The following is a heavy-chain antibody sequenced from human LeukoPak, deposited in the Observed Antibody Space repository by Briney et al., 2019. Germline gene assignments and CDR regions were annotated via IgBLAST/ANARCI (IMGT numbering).Heavy chain of an antibody. CDR3: ARAFVVVPAKPYYYYYMDV. Sequence: SETLSLTCTVSGGYISGYYWSWIRQPAGKGLEWIGRIYISGSTNYNPSLKSRVTMSVDTSKNQFSLKLSSVTAADTAVYYCARAFVVVPAKPYYYYYMDVWGKGTTVTVSS. J-gene: IGHJ6*03. CDR2: IYISGST. CDR1: GGYISGYY. V-gene: IGHV4-4*07. D-gene: IGHD2-2*01.